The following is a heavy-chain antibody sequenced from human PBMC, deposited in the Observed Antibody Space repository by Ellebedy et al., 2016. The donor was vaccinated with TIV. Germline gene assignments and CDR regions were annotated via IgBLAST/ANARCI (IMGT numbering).Heavy chain of an antibody. V-gene: IGHV3-23*01. D-gene: IGHD4-17*01. CDR3: AKDDYGDYYYGVDV. CDR2: ISGGSFRT. CDR1: GFTFSGYA. Sequence: GESLKISCAASGFTFSGYAMNWVRQAPGRGLEWVSSISGGSFRTYYSDSVKGRFTISRDNSKNTVYLQMNSLRAEDTAIYYCAKDDYGDYYYGVDVWGQGTTVTVSS. J-gene: IGHJ6*02.